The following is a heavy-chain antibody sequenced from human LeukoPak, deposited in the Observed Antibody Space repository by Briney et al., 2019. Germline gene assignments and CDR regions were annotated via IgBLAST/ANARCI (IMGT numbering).Heavy chain of an antibody. J-gene: IGHJ4*02. CDR2: IYTSGST. CDR3: ASEDTAMVTIH. V-gene: IGHV4-61*02. CDR1: GGSISSGSYY. D-gene: IGHD5-18*01. Sequence: SETLSLTCTVSGGSISSGSYYWSWIRQPAGKGLEWIGRIYTSGSTNYNPSLKSRVTISVDTSKNQFSLKLSSVTAADTAVYYCASEDTAMVTIHWGQGTLVTVSS.